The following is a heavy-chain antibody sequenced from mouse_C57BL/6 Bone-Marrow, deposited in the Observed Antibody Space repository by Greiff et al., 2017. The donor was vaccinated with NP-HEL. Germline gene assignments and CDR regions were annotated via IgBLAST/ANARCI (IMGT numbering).Heavy chain of an antibody. J-gene: IGHJ1*03. CDR1: GYTFTSYW. Sequence: QVQLQQPGAELVRPGSSVKLSCKASGYTFTSYWMHWVKQRPIQGLEWIGNIDPSDSETHYNQKFKDKATLTVDKSSSTAYMQLSSLTSEDSAVYYCARPLRGSSSWYVDVWGTGTTVTVSS. D-gene: IGHD1-1*01. CDR2: IDPSDSET. CDR3: ARPLRGSSSWYVDV. V-gene: IGHV1-52*01.